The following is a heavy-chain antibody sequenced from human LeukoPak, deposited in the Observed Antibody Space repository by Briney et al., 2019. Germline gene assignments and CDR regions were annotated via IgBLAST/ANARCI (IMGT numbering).Heavy chain of an antibody. J-gene: IGHJ6*02. Sequence: PSGTLSLTCTVSSGAISTSHWLSWVRQPPGKGLEWIGEIYGSGNTNYNPSLKSRVTMSVDKTRIHLSLKLHSVTAADTAVYYCARLRSGSTPPPPYYYYGLDVWGQGTTVTVSS. V-gene: IGHV4-4*02. CDR3: ARLRSGSTPPPPYYYYGLDV. D-gene: IGHD1-26*01. CDR1: SGAISTSHW. CDR2: IYGSGNT.